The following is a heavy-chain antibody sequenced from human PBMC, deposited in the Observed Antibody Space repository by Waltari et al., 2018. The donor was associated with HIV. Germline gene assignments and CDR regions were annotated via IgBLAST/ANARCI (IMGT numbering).Heavy chain of an antibody. D-gene: IGHD5-12*01. J-gene: IGHJ2*01. CDR3: TRVPEVEMATIWYFDL. CDR1: GCTFSSYW. CDR2: INSDGSST. Sequence: EVQLVESGGGLVEPGGPLRPSCSASGCTFSSYWMHWVRQAPGKGLVWVSGINSDGSSTKYADSVKDRIIISRDNAKNTLYLQMNTLRDEDTAVYYCTRVPEVEMATIWYFDLWGRGTLVTVSS. V-gene: IGHV3-74*03.